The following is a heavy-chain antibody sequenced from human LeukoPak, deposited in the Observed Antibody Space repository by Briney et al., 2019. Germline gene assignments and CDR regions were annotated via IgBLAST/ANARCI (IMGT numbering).Heavy chain of an antibody. CDR2: ISGSGGVT. CDR1: GFTFSSYA. V-gene: IGHV3-23*01. D-gene: IGHD3-10*01. J-gene: IGHJ3*02. CDR3: AKGVRGVIRDAFDM. Sequence: GGSLRLSCAASGFTFSSYAMSWVRQAPGKGLEWVSCISGSGGVTSYADSVKGRFTISRDNSKNTQYLQMNSLRAEDTAVYYCAKGVRGVIRDAFDMWGPGTMVTVSS.